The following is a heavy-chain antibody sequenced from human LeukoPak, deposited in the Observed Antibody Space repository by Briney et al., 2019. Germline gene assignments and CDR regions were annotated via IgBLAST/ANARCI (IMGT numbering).Heavy chain of an antibody. CDR2: IRYDGSNK. CDR1: GFTFSSYG. CDR3: ASDYPRYYFYMDV. V-gene: IGHV3-30*02. D-gene: IGHD4-11*01. Sequence: GGSLRLSCAASGFTFSSYGMHWVRQAPGKGLEWVAFIRYDGSNKYYADSVKGRFTISRDNSKSTLYLEMNGLRAEDTAVYYCASDYPRYYFYMDVWGKGTTVTVSS. J-gene: IGHJ6*03.